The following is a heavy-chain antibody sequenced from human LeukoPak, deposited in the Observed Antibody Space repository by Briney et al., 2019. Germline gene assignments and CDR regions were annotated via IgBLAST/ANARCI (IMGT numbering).Heavy chain of an antibody. CDR2: INSDGSTT. J-gene: IGHJ4*02. CDR3: ARGYSSGYRIDY. CDR1: GFTFSSYW. V-gene: IGHV3-74*01. D-gene: IGHD5-18*01. Sequence: GGSLRLSCAASGFTFSSYWMHWVRQAPGKGLVWVSRINSDGSTTTYADSVKGRFTISRDNAKNTLYLQMNSLRAEDTAVYYCARGYSSGYRIDYWGQGTLVTVSS.